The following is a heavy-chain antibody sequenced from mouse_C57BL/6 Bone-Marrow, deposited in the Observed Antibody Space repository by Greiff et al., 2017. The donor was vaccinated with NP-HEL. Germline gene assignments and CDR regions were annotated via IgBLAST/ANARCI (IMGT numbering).Heavy chain of an antibody. CDR2: IDPSDSYT. V-gene: IGHV1-50*01. CDR3: ARKAYYGRSYEFAY. D-gene: IGHD1-1*01. Sequence: VKLQQPGAELVKPGASVKLSCKASGYTFTTYWMQWVKQRPGQGLEWIGEIDPSDSYTNYNQKFKGKATLTVETSSSTAYMQLSSLTSEDSAVYYCARKAYYGRSYEFAYWGQGTLVTVSA. CDR1: GYTFTTYW. J-gene: IGHJ3*01.